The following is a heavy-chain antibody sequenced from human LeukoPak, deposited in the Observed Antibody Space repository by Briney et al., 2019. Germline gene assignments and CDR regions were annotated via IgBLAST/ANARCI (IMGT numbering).Heavy chain of an antibody. CDR1: GFTFSGSA. V-gene: IGHV3-73*01. CDR2: IRSKANSYAT. CDR3: RSTATGEPDS. J-gene: IGHJ4*02. Sequence: PGGSLRLSCAASGFTFSGSAMHWVRQASGKGLEWVGRIRSKANSYATAYAASVKGRFTISRDDSKDTAYLQMNSLKTEDTAVYYCRSTATGEPDSWGQGTLVTVSS. D-gene: IGHD7-27*01.